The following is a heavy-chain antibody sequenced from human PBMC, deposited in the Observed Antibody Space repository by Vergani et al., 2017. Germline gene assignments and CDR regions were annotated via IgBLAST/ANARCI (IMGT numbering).Heavy chain of an antibody. CDR1: GGSISSYY. Sequence: QVQLQESGPGLVKPSETLSLTCTVSGGSISSYYWSWIRQPPGKGLEWIGYSYYSGSTNYNPSLKSRVTISVDTSKNQFSLKLSSVTAADTAVYYCAREAGTAGAGAFDIWGQGTMVTVSS. CDR3: AREAGTAGAGAFDI. D-gene: IGHD1-7*01. CDR2: SYYSGST. V-gene: IGHV4-59*01. J-gene: IGHJ3*02.